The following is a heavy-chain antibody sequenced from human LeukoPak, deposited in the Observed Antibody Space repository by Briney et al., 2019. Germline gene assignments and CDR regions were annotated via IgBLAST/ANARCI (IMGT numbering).Heavy chain of an antibody. Sequence: GGSLRLSCAASGFTFSSYAMSWVRQAPGKGLEWVSAISGSGGSTYYADSVRGRFTISRDNAKNTLYLQMNSLRAEGTAVYYCARAYGDYYGMDVWGQGTTVTVSS. D-gene: IGHD4-17*01. V-gene: IGHV3-23*01. CDR1: GFTFSSYA. CDR3: ARAYGDYYGMDV. CDR2: ISGSGGST. J-gene: IGHJ6*02.